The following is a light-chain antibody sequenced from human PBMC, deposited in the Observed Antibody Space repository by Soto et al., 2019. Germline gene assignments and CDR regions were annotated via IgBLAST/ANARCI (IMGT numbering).Light chain of an antibody. J-gene: IGKJ1*01. V-gene: IGKV1-5*03. Sequence: DIQITQSPSTLSASVGDRVIITCRASQSISSWLAWYQQKPGKAPNLLIYKASTLKSGVPSRFSGSGSGTEFTLTISRLQPDDFATYYCQHYDNDSWTFGQGTKVEIK. CDR1: QSISSW. CDR3: QHYDNDSWT. CDR2: KAS.